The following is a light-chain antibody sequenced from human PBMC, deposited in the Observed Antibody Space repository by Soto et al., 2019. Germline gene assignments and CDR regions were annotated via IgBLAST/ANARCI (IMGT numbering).Light chain of an antibody. CDR3: QQSYSTLWT. J-gene: IGKJ1*01. V-gene: IGKV1-39*01. Sequence: IQMNQSPSSLSAYVGDRVTITCRASQSISSYLNWYQQKPGKAPKLLIYAASSLQSGVPSRFSGSGSGTDFTLTISSLQPEDFATYYCQQSYSTLWTFGQGTKVDIK. CDR1: QSISSY. CDR2: AAS.